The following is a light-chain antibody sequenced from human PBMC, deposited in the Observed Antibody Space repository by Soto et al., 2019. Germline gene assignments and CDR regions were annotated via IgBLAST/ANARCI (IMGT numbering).Light chain of an antibody. Sequence: ESVLISSPAAPSMSPGERATLSCRASQSVSSYLAWYQQKPGQAPRLLIYDASNRATGIPARFSGSGSGTDFTLTISSLEPEDFAVYYCQQRSNWAITFGQGTRLEIK. CDR3: QQRSNWAIT. J-gene: IGKJ5*01. V-gene: IGKV3-11*01. CDR2: DAS. CDR1: QSVSSY.